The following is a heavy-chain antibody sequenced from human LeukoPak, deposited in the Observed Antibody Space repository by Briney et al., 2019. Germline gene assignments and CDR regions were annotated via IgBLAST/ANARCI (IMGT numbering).Heavy chain of an antibody. J-gene: IGHJ4*02. D-gene: IGHD3-10*01. V-gene: IGHV4-30-2*01. Sequence: SETLSLTCALSGGSISSGGYSWSWIRQPPGKGLEWIGYIYHSGSTYYNPSLKSRVTISVDRSKNQFFLKLSSVTAADTAVYYCARGVRGVRFDYWGQGTLVTVSS. CDR2: IYHSGST. CDR3: ARGVRGVRFDY. CDR1: GGSISSGGYS.